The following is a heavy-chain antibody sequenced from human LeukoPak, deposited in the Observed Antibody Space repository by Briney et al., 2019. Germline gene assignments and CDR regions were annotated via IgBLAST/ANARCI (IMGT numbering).Heavy chain of an antibody. V-gene: IGHV1-46*01. CDR3: ARDNWKWSFDH. D-gene: IGHD1-1*01. Sequence: ASVKVFCKASGYTFTTYKMHWVRQAPGQGLEWMGIINPSDDTTTYSQKFQDRVTMTRDTSTSTFYMDLSSLRSEDTAVYYCARDNWKWSFDHWGQGTLVTVSS. CDR2: INPSDDTT. J-gene: IGHJ4*02. CDR1: GYTFTTYK.